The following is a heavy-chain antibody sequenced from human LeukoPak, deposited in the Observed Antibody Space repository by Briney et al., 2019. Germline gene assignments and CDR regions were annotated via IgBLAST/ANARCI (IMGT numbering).Heavy chain of an antibody. CDR1: GGSVSSGNYC. J-gene: IGHJ3*02. CDR2: IYYSGST. Sequence: SETLSLTCTVSGGSVSSGNYCWNWIRQPPGKGLEWIGNIYYSGSTNYNPSLESRVTISLDTSKNQFSLKLSSVTAADTAMYYCARGRAIWGQGTMVTVSS. V-gene: IGHV4-61*01. CDR3: ARGRAI.